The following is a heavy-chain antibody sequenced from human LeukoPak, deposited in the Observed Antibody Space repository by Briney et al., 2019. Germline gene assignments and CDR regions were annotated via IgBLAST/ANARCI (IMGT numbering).Heavy chain of an antibody. V-gene: IGHV4-4*07. CDR2: IYTSGST. Sequence: PSETLSLTCTVSGVSISPYYWSWIRQPAGKGLEWIGRIYTSGSTNYNPSLKSRVTISVDTSKNQFSLKLSSVTAADTAVYYCARAYCSSTSCYEGDYYYYYMDVWGKGTTVTISS. J-gene: IGHJ6*03. CDR1: GVSISPYY. CDR3: ARAYCSSTSCYEGDYYYYYMDV. D-gene: IGHD2-2*01.